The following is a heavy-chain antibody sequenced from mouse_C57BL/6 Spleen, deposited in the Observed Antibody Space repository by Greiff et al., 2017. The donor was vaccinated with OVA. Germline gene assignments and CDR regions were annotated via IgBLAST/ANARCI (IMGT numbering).Heavy chain of an antibody. Sequence: VQLKESGPELVKPGASVKMSCKASGYTFTDYNMHWVKQSHGKSLEWIGYINPNNGGTSYNQKFKGKATLTVNKSSSTAYMELRSLTSEDSAVYYCARWGPPMDYWGQGTSVTVSS. CDR2: INPNNGGT. V-gene: IGHV1-22*01. CDR3: ARWGPPMDY. CDR1: GYTFTDYN. J-gene: IGHJ4*01.